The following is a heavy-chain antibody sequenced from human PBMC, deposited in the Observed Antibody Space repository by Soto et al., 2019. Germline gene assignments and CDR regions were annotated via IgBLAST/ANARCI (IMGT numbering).Heavy chain of an antibody. CDR3: ATNHDDISGRTPLLFDS. Sequence: QVQLQESGPGLVKPSQTLSLTCTVSGDSIGAGGYYWDLIRQHPGKGPEWIGSIHYSGNTYYNPSRKSRLTISLDTSKNQFSLHLSSVNAADTSVYYCATNHDDISGRTPLLFDSWGQGTLVTVSS. CDR2: IHYSGNT. V-gene: IGHV4-31*03. D-gene: IGHD3-22*01. CDR1: GDSIGAGGYY. J-gene: IGHJ4*02.